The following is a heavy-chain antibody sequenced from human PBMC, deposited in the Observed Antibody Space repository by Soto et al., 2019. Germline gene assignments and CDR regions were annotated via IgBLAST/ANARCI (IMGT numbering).Heavy chain of an antibody. V-gene: IGHV2-5*02. CDR3: AHYGSGSRYTLAPYYFDY. D-gene: IGHD3-10*01. CDR1: GFSLSTSGVG. CDR2: IYWDDDK. J-gene: IGHJ4*02. Sequence: QITLKESGPTLVKPTQTLTLTCTFSGFSLSTSGVGVGWIRQPPGKALEWLALIYWDDDKHYSPSLKSRLTITKDTSKSQVVLTMTNMDPVDTATYYCAHYGSGSRYTLAPYYFDYWGQGTLVTVSS.